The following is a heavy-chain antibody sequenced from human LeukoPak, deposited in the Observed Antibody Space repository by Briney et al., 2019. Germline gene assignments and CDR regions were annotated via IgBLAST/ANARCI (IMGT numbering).Heavy chain of an antibody. V-gene: IGHV4-4*02. Sequence: SETLSLTCGVSGGSITTTNFWSWVRQPPGGGLEWIGEISLRGRTQYNPSLKSRVNISIDESKNHLYLSLASVTAADTAMYYCTRDLELERNRWNYFESWGQGTLVTVSS. CDR1: GGSITTTNF. D-gene: IGHD1-1*01. CDR3: TRDLELERNRWNYFES. J-gene: IGHJ4*02. CDR2: ISLRGRT.